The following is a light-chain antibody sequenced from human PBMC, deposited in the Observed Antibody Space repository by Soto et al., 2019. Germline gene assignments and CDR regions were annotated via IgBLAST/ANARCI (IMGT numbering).Light chain of an antibody. J-gene: IGKJ4*01. CDR3: QQFNSYPQLT. CDR2: DAS. CDR1: QGISSA. V-gene: IGKV1-13*02. Sequence: AIQLTQSPSSLSASVGDRVTITGRASQGISSALAWYQQKPGKAPKLLIYDASSLESGVPPRFSGSGSGTDFTLTIRSLQPEDFATYYRQQFNSYPQLTFGGGTKVEIK.